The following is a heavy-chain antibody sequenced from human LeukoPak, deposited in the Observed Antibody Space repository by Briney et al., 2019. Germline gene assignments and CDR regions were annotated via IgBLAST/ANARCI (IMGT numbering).Heavy chain of an antibody. J-gene: IGHJ4*02. Sequence: GGSLRLSCAASGFTFSSHAIHWVRQAPGKGLEWVAVISYDGSNKYYADSVKGRFTISRDNSKNTLYLQMNSLRAEDTAVYYCAKEGYSSGWYRRRNSFRYFDYWGQGTLVTVYS. CDR3: AKEGYSSGWYRRRNSFRYFDY. CDR1: GFTFSSHA. V-gene: IGHV3-30*18. D-gene: IGHD6-19*01. CDR2: ISYDGSNK.